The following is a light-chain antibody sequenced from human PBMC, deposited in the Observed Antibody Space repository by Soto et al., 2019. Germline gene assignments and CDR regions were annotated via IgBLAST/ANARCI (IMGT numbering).Light chain of an antibody. V-gene: IGKV3D-15*01. CDR1: QGVSSY. J-gene: IGKJ4*01. Sequence: EILLTQSPATLSLSPGERATLSCRASQGVSSYLAWYQQKPGQAPRLLIYDASNRATGIPARFSGSGSGTEFTLSISSLQSEDFAVYYCQQYHNWVTFGGGTKVDIK. CDR3: QQYHNWVT. CDR2: DAS.